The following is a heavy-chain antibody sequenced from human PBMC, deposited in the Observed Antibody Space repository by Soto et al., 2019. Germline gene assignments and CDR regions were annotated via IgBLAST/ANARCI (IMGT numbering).Heavy chain of an antibody. J-gene: IGHJ4*02. Sequence: QVQVVESGGGVVQPGGSLRLSCAASGFTFSTSAMHWVRQAPGKALEWMAMISYGGNNKYYADSVKGRFTISRDISESTLYLQMNSLRTEDTAVYYCAREEFEAGRGHFGCWGQGTLVSVSS. CDR3: AREEFEAGRGHFGC. V-gene: IGHV3-30-3*01. D-gene: IGHD6-13*01. CDR2: ISYGGNNK. CDR1: GFTFSTSA.